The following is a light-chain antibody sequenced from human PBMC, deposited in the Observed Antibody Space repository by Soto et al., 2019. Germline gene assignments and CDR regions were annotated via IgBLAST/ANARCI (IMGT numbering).Light chain of an antibody. CDR2: VAS. CDR3: PQRFSPPYT. CDR1: QSISNS. V-gene: IGKV1-39*01. Sequence: DIQMTQSLSSLSASVGDRVTITCRASQSISNSLNWYQQKPGKAPKLLIYVASTLKSGVPSRFSGSGSGTDFTLTISSLQPEDFATYSCPQRFSPPYTFGLGNKLEI. J-gene: IGKJ2*01.